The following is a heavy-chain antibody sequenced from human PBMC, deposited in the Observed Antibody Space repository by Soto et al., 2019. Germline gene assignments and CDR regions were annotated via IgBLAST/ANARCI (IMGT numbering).Heavy chain of an antibody. CDR2: ISYDGRNK. D-gene: IGHD5-12*01. Sequence: QMQLVESGGGVVQPGRSLRVSCEASGFIFSTYGMHWVRQAPGKGLEWVAVISYDGRNKYYADSVRGRFTISRDSSKNTLHLQMNSLRGEDTAVYYCAKDTATAITSYYFYGMDVWGQGTTVTVSS. J-gene: IGHJ6*02. CDR1: GFIFSTYG. V-gene: IGHV3-30*18. CDR3: AKDTATAITSYYFYGMDV.